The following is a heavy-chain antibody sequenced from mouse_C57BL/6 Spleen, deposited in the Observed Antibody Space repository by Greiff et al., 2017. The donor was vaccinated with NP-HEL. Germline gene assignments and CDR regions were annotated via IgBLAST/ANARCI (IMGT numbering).Heavy chain of an antibody. Sequence: QVQLKQSRPELVKPGASVKISCKASGYAFSSSWMNWVKQRPGKGLEWIGRIYPGDGDTNYNGKFKGKATLTADKSSSTAYMQLSSLTSEDSAVYFCAHTMGDYWGQGTSVTVSS. J-gene: IGHJ4*01. V-gene: IGHV1-82*01. CDR3: AHTMGDY. CDR2: IYPGDGDT. D-gene: IGHD1-1*02. CDR1: GYAFSSSW.